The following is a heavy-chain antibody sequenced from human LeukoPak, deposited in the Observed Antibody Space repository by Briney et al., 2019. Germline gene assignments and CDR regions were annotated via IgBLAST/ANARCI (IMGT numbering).Heavy chain of an antibody. CDR3: ARQDGYNQILIDY. J-gene: IGHJ4*02. D-gene: IGHD5-24*01. Sequence: VASVKVSCKASGYTFTGYYMHWVRQAPGQGLEWMGWINPNSGGTNYAQKFQGRVTMTRGTSISTAYMELSRLRSDDTAVYYCARQDGYNQILIDYWGRGTLVTVSS. CDR1: GYTFTGYY. V-gene: IGHV1-2*02. CDR2: INPNSGGT.